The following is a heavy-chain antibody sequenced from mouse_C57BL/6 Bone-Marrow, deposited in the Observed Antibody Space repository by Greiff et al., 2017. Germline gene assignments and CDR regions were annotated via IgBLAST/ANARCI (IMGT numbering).Heavy chain of an antibody. V-gene: IGHV1-69*01. CDR3: ARFEFDGYFLFDY. Sequence: QVQLQQPGAELVMPGASVKLSCKASGYTFTSYWMHWVKQRPGQGLEWIGEIDPSDSYTNYNQKFKGKSTLTVDKSSGTAYMQLSSLTSEDSAVYYCARFEFDGYFLFDYWGQGTTLTVSS. CDR1: GYTFTSYW. J-gene: IGHJ2*01. D-gene: IGHD2-3*01. CDR2: IDPSDSYT.